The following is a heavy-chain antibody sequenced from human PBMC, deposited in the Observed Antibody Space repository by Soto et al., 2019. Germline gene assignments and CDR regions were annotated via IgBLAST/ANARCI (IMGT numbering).Heavy chain of an antibody. CDR3: AREKQLGSASYYYYGMDV. CDR1: GFTFSSYA. D-gene: IGHD6-6*01. Sequence: WGSLRLSCAASGFTFSSYAMSWVRQAPGKGLEWVSFIYSDGRTFYADSVKGRFTLSRLSSKNTLYLQMNSLRAEDTAVYYCAREKQLGSASYYYYGMDVWGQGTTVTVSS. J-gene: IGHJ6*02. CDR2: IYSDGRT. V-gene: IGHV3-66*01.